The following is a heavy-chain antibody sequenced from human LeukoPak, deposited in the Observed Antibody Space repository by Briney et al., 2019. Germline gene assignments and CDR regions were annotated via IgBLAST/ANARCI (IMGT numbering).Heavy chain of an antibody. D-gene: IGHD3-10*01. Sequence: GGSLRLSCAASGFTFSSYGMHWVRQAPGKGLEWVAFIRYDGSNKYYADSVKGRFTISRDNSKNTLYLQMNSLRAEDTAVYYCAKDFRRFYTMVRGDTTDYWGQGTLVTVSS. J-gene: IGHJ4*02. CDR3: AKDFRRFYTMVRGDTTDY. CDR2: IRYDGSNK. V-gene: IGHV3-30*02. CDR1: GFTFSSYG.